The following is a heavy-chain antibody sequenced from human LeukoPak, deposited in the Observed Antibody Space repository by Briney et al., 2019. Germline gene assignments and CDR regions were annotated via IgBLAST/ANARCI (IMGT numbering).Heavy chain of an antibody. CDR2: IYYSGST. CDR3: ARERVYSSSWYPRGGRGNWFDP. D-gene: IGHD6-13*01. CDR1: GGSISSSSNY. J-gene: IGHJ5*02. V-gene: IGHV4-39*07. Sequence: SETLSLTCSVSGGSISSSSNYWGWIRQPPGKGLDWIGTIYYSGSTYYNPSLKSRVTISVDTSKNQFSLKLSSVTAADTAVYYCARERVYSSSWYPRGGRGNWFDPWGQGTLVTVSS.